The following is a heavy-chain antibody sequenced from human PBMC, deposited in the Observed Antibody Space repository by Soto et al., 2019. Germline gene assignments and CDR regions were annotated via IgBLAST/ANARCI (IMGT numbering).Heavy chain of an antibody. CDR2: IYYSGST. CDR1: GGSIGSYY. J-gene: IGHJ4*01. CDR3: ARTATDNRRHPHSFDY. V-gene: IGHV4-59*01. Sequence: SETLSLTCTVSGGSIGSYYWSWIRQPPGKGLEWIGYIYYSGSTNYNPSLKSRVTISVDTSKNQFSLKLNSVTAADTAVYYCARTATDNRRHPHSFDYWGHGTLVTVAS. D-gene: IGHD2-21*02.